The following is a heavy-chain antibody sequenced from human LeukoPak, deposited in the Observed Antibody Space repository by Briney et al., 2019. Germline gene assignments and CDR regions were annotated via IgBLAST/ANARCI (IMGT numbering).Heavy chain of an antibody. V-gene: IGHV3-48*03. CDR1: GFTFSSYV. Sequence: GGSLRLSCAAFGFTFSSYVMNWVRQAPGKGLEWVSYISSGSTIYDADSVKGRFTISRDNAKNSLYLQMNSLRAEDTAVYYCARESIAVAGAPFDYWGQGTLVTVSS. CDR2: ISSGSTI. D-gene: IGHD6-19*01. CDR3: ARESIAVAGAPFDY. J-gene: IGHJ4*02.